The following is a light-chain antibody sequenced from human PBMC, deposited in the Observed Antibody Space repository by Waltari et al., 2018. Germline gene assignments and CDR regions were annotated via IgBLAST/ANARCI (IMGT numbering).Light chain of an antibody. V-gene: IGLV6-57*03. CDR2: ADD. CDR3: QSYDYSTWI. Sequence: NFVLTQPQPVSESPGKTVTIPCTRSSGSFAGNYVQWYQLRPGSAPTTVIYADDQRPSGVPDRFSGSIDRSSNSASLTISGLKTEDESDYYCQSYDYSTWIFGGGTKLTVL. CDR1: SGSFAGNY. J-gene: IGLJ3*02.